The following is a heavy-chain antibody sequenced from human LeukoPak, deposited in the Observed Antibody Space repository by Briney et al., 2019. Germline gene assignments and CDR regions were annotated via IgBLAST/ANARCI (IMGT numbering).Heavy chain of an antibody. D-gene: IGHD3/OR15-3a*01. V-gene: IGHV4-39*01. CDR3: ARQTGSGLFILP. CDR2: ICYSGNT. Sequence: GSLRLSCAASGFTFSSYGMNWVRQAPGKGLEWIGSICYSGNTYYNASLKSQVSISIDTSKNQFSLRLTSVAAADTAVYYCARQTGSGLFILPGGQGTLVTVSS. J-gene: IGHJ4*02. CDR1: GFTFSSYGMN.